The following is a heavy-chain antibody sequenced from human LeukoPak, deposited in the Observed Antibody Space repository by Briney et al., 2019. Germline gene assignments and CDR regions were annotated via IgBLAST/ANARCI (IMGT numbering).Heavy chain of an antibody. V-gene: IGHV3-74*01. D-gene: IGHD5-12*01. Sequence: GGSLRLSCAAPGFSIRGYWMHWVRQAPGKGLMWVSRIKSDGSWTNYADSVRGRFTISRDNAKNTLFLQMVGLRAEDTAIYCCVRDGDAYDFDLWGQGILVTVSS. CDR3: VRDGDAYDFDL. CDR2: IKSDGSWT. J-gene: IGHJ4*02. CDR1: GFSIRGYW.